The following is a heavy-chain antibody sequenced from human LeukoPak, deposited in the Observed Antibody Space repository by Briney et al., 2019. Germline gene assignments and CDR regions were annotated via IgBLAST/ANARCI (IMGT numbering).Heavy chain of an antibody. CDR1: GLTFSNAW. CDR2: IKSETNGGTA. CDR3: TTNPGSWGDF. D-gene: IGHD2-15*01. J-gene: IGHJ4*02. Sequence: GGSLRLSCTVSGLTFSNAWMNWVRQAPGKGLEWVAHIKSETNGGTADYAAAVEGRFTISRDDSKNTLYLQMNSLKIEDTAVYFCTTNPGSWGDFWGQGSLVTVSS. V-gene: IGHV3-15*07.